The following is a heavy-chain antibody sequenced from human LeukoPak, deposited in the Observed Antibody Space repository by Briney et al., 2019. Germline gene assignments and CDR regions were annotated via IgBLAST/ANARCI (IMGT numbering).Heavy chain of an antibody. Sequence: PGGSLRLSCAASGFTFSSYSMNWVRQAPGKGLEWVSSISSSSSYIYYADSVKGRFTISRDNAKNSLYLQMNSLRAEDTAVYYCARDSMITFGGVIVQYYFDYWGQGTLVTVSS. D-gene: IGHD3-16*02. V-gene: IGHV3-21*01. CDR1: GFTFSSYS. J-gene: IGHJ4*02. CDR2: ISSSSSYI. CDR3: ARDSMITFGGVIVQYYFDY.